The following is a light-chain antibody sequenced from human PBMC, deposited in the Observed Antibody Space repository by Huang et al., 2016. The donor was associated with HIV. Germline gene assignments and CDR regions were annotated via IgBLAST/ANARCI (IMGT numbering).Light chain of an antibody. CDR1: QSVSSN. V-gene: IGKV3-15*01. J-gene: IGKJ5*01. Sequence: EIVMTQSPVTLSVSPGERATLSCRASQSVSSNLAWYQQKPGQAPRLLIYGASTRATGVPARVSGSGSGTEFTLTISSRQSEDFALYYCQQYNNWPPITFGQGTRLEIK. CDR2: GAS. CDR3: QQYNNWPPIT.